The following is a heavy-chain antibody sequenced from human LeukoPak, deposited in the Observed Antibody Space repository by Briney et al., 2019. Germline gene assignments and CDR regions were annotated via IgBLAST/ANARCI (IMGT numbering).Heavy chain of an antibody. D-gene: IGHD6-13*01. J-gene: IGHJ6*02. Sequence: SETLSLTCTVSGGSISSYYWSWIRQPPGKGLEWIGYIYYSGSTNYNPSLKSRVTISVDTSKNQFSLKLSSVTAADTAVYYCARSRSSFSYGMDVWGQGTTVTVSS. CDR3: ARSRSSFSYGMDV. CDR2: IYYSGST. V-gene: IGHV4-59*01. CDR1: GGSISSYY.